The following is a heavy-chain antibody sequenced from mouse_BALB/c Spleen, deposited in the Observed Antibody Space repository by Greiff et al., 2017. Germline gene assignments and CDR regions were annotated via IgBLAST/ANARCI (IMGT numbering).Heavy chain of an antibody. V-gene: IGHV5-17*02. J-gene: IGHJ2*01. D-gene: IGHD2-1*01. CDR3: ARPYGNYKDYFDY. CDR1: GFTFSSFG. CDR2: ISSGSSTI. Sequence: EVKVVESGGGLVQPGGSRKLSCAASGFTFSSFGMHWVRQAPEKGLEWVAYISSGSSTIYYADTVKGRFTISRDNPKNTLFLQMTSLRSEDTAMYYCARPYGNYKDYFDYWGQGTTLTVSS.